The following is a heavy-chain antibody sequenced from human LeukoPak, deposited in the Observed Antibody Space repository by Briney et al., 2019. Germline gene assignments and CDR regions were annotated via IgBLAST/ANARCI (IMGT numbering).Heavy chain of an antibody. CDR1: GFTFSSYA. CDR2: ISGSGGST. V-gene: IGHV3-23*01. J-gene: IGHJ5*02. D-gene: IGHD6-13*01. Sequence: GGSLRLSCAASGFTFSSYAMSWVRQAPGKGLEWVSAISGSGGSTYYADSVKGRFTISRDNSKNTLYLQMNSLRAEDTAVYYCAKPGQAGIAAAGTRGENWFDPWGQGTLVTVSS. CDR3: AKPGQAGIAAAGTRGENWFDP.